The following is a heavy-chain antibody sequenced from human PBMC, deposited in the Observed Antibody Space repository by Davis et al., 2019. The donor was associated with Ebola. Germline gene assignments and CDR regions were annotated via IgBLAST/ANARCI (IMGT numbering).Heavy chain of an antibody. Sequence: GSLRLSCTVSGGSISSYYWSWIRQPPGKGLEWIGYIYYSGSTNYNPSLKSRVTISVDTSKNQFSLKLSSVTAADTAVYYCARDKGPYNWFDPWGQGTLVTVSS. CDR2: IYYSGST. CDR1: GGSISSYY. J-gene: IGHJ5*02. V-gene: IGHV4-59*12. CDR3: ARDKGPYNWFDP.